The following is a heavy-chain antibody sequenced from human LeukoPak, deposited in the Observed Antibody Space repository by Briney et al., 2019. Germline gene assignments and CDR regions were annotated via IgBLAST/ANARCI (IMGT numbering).Heavy chain of an antibody. D-gene: IGHD2-2*02. Sequence: GGSLRLSCAASGFTFSSYEMNWVRQAPGKGLEWVSYISSSGSTIYYADSVEGRFTISRDNAKNSLYLQMNSLRAEDTAVYYCALPIGMAIPGRYWGQGTLVTVSS. CDR1: GFTFSSYE. CDR3: ALPIGMAIPGRY. J-gene: IGHJ4*02. CDR2: ISSSGSTI. V-gene: IGHV3-48*03.